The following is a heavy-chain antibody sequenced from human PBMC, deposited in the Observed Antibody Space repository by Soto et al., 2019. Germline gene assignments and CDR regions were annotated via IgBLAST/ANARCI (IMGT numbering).Heavy chain of an antibody. CDR2: ISSSGGST. Sequence: GGSLRLSCAASGFTFSNYAFSWVRQAPGKGLEWVSGISSSGGSTSYADSVKGRFTISRDNSKNKVYLQMNTLRADDTAVYYCAKGIAVSVPYYYGMDVWGQGTTVTVSS. CDR1: GFTFSNYA. CDR3: AKGIAVSVPYYYGMDV. D-gene: IGHD6-19*01. V-gene: IGHV3-23*01. J-gene: IGHJ6*02.